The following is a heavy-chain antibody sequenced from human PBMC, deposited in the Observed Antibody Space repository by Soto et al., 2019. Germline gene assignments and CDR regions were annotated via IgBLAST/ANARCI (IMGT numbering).Heavy chain of an antibody. CDR1: GGTFNTYA. V-gene: IGHV1-69*19. CDR2: ISPMFGAA. D-gene: IGHD3-10*01. CDR3: AREVQVHTPAFVY. Sequence: QVQLVQSGAEMKKPGSSVKVSCQSSGGTFNTYAMNWVRQAPGQGPEWMGDISPMFGAANYAPKFQGRVTITADGSTGTSYMQLSSLMSEDTALYFCAREVQVHTPAFVYWGQGTLVTVSS. J-gene: IGHJ4*02.